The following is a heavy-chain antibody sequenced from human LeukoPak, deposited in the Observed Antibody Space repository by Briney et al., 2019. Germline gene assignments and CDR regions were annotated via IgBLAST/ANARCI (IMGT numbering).Heavy chain of an antibody. Sequence: SETLPLTCTVSGGSISSSSYYWGWIRQPPGKGLEWIGSIYYSGSTYYNPSLKSRVTISVDTSKNQFSLKLSSVTAADTAVYYCASSGTMIVVVPRAGFDYWGQGTLVTVSS. D-gene: IGHD3-22*01. J-gene: IGHJ4*02. CDR1: GGSISSSSYY. CDR2: IYYSGST. CDR3: ASSGTMIVVVPRAGFDY. V-gene: IGHV4-39*01.